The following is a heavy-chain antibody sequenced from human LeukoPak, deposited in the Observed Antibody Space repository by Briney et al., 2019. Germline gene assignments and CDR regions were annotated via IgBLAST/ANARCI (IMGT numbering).Heavy chain of an antibody. D-gene: IGHD1-26*01. CDR1: GFTFSSYS. J-gene: IGHJ3*02. CDR2: ISSGGTYI. Sequence: GGSLRLSCAASGFTFSSYSMNWVRQAPGKGLEWVSSISSGGTYIYFADSVKGRFTISRDNAKNSLYLQMNSLRAEDTAVYYCARVESWEHSGSSQDAFDIWGQGTVVTVSS. CDR3: ARVESWEHSGSSQDAFDI. V-gene: IGHV3-21*01.